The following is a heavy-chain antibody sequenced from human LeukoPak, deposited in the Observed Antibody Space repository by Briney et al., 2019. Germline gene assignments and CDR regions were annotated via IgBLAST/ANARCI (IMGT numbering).Heavy chain of an antibody. Sequence: SETLSLTCTVSGGSVSSNYWSWIRQPPGKGLERIGYIYYSGTTTYNPSLESRFTISVDTSKNQFSLRLSPVTAADTAVYYCARIQSSSSPFDYWGQGTLVTVSS. D-gene: IGHD2-2*01. CDR2: IYYSGTT. CDR1: GGSVSSNY. V-gene: IGHV4-59*02. CDR3: ARIQSSSSPFDY. J-gene: IGHJ4*02.